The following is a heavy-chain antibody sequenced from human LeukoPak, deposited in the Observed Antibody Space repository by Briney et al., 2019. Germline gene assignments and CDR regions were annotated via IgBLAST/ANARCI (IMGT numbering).Heavy chain of an antibody. Sequence: PGGSLRPSCAASGFTVSSNYLSWVRQAPGKGLEWVSSIYSGGSTYYADSVTGRFTISRDNSKNTLYLQMNSLRAEDTAVYYCARDGAVLTGYYDYWGQGTLVTVSS. D-gene: IGHD3-9*01. V-gene: IGHV3-66*01. J-gene: IGHJ4*02. CDR3: ARDGAVLTGYYDY. CDR1: GFTVSSNY. CDR2: IYSGGST.